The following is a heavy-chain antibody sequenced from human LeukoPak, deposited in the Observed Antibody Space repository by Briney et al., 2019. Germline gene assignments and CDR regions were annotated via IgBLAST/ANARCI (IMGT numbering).Heavy chain of an antibody. J-gene: IGHJ4*02. CDR3: ARWDYYGSGFDY. CDR2: IYTSGST. V-gene: IGHV4-61*02. Sequence: PSQTLSLTCTVSGGSISSGSYYWSWIRQPAGKGLEWIGRIYTSGSTNYNPSLKSRVTISVDTSKNQFSLKLSSVTAADTAVYYCARWDYYGSGFDYWGQGTLVTVSS. D-gene: IGHD3-10*01. CDR1: GGSISSGSYY.